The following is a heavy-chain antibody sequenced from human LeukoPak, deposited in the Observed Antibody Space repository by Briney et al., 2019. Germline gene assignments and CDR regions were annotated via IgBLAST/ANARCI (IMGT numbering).Heavy chain of an antibody. CDR3: GTYYYDSSGPYYFDY. V-gene: IGHV1-69*13. CDR2: IIPIFGTA. J-gene: IGHJ4*02. Sequence: SVKVSCKASGGTFISYAISWVRQAPGQGLEWMGGIIPIFGTANYAQKFQGRVTITADESTSTAYMELSSPRSEDTAVYYCGTYYYDSSGPYYFDYWGQGTLVTVSS. CDR1: GGTFISYA. D-gene: IGHD3-22*01.